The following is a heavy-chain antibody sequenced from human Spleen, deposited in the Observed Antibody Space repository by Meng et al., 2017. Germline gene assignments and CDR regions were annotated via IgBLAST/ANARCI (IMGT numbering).Heavy chain of an antibody. CDR1: GFTFDGYA. CDR2: ISWNSGII. Sequence: GGSLRLSCAASGFTFDGYAMHWVRQAPGKGLEWVSGISWNSGIIGYADSVQGRFTISRDNAKNSLYLQLNSLRAEDMALYYCAKSLSYDSGSYYFDYWGQGTLVTVSS. V-gene: IGHV3-9*03. CDR3: AKSLSYDSGSYYFDY. D-gene: IGHD3-10*01. J-gene: IGHJ4*02.